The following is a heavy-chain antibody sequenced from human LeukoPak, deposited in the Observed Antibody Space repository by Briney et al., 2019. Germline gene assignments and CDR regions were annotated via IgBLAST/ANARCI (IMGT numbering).Heavy chain of an antibody. CDR2: IYYSGST. J-gene: IGHJ6*02. Sequence: PSETLSLTCTVSGGSISSYYWSWIRQPPGKGLEWIGYIYYSGSTNYNPSLKSRVTISVDTSKNQFSLKLSSVTAADTAVYYCARYNVDTADYGMDVWGQGTTVTVSS. V-gene: IGHV4-59*01. D-gene: IGHD5-18*01. CDR1: GGSISSYY. CDR3: ARYNVDTADYGMDV.